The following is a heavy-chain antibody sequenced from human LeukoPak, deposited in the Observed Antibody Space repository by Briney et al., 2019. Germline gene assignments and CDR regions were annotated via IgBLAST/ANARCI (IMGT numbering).Heavy chain of an antibody. J-gene: IGHJ5*02. CDR2: ISYDGSNK. CDR1: GFTFSSYG. D-gene: IGHD2-2*01. Sequence: GGSLRLSCAASGFTFSSYGMHWVRQAPGKGLEWVAVISYDGSNKYYADSVKGRFTISRDNSKNSLYLQMNSLRAEDTAVYYCARGPGYCSSTSCLTRWFDPWGQGTLVTVSS. CDR3: ARGPGYCSSTSCLTRWFDP. V-gene: IGHV3-30*03.